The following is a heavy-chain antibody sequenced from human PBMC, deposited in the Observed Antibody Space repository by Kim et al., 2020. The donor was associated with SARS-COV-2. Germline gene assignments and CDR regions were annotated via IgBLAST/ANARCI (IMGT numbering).Heavy chain of an antibody. V-gene: IGHV4-39*07. Sequence: SETLSLTCTVSGGSISSSSYYWGWIRQPPGKGLEWIGSIYYSGSTYYNPSLKSRVTISVDTSKNQFSLKLSSVTAADTAVYYCARVLDYYDSSGYYYGYYYFDYWGQGTLVTVSS. CDR1: GGSISSSSYY. J-gene: IGHJ4*02. D-gene: IGHD3-22*01. CDR3: ARVLDYYDSSGYYYGYYYFDY. CDR2: IYYSGST.